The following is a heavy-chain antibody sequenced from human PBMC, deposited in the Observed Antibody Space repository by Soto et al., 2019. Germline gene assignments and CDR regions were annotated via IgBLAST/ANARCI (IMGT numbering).Heavy chain of an antibody. CDR2: TTGGAGLT. D-gene: IGHD3-10*01. Sequence: EVHLLESGGGLVQPGGSLRLSCTASGFTLTSYAINWVRQAPGKGLEWVSATTGGAGLTYYADSVKGRFSVSSDNPGNTLYLRPHTLRPEDTAVYYWACVDRGSGARPTPLDTWGQGTLVTVSS. CDR1: GFTLTSYA. V-gene: IGHV3-23*01. CDR3: ACVDRGSGARPTPLDT. J-gene: IGHJ5*02.